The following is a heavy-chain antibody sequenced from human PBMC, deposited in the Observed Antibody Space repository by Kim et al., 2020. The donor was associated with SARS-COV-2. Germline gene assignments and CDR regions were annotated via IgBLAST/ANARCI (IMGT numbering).Heavy chain of an antibody. V-gene: IGHV3-15*01. CDR1: QFTFNYAW. D-gene: IGHD2-2*02. CDR3: VTGGYTDYYYGMDV. Sequence: GGSLRLSCAASQFTFNYAWMSWVRQAPGKGLEWVGRIKSKADGGTTEYAAPVKGRFSISREDSENTLYLQMDSLKSEDTAIYFCVTGGYTDYYYGMDVWGQVTTVTVSS. J-gene: IGHJ6*02. CDR2: IKSKADGGTT.